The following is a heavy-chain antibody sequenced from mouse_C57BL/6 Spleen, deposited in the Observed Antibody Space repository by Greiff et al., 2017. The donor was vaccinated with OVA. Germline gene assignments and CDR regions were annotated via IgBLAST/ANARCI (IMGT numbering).Heavy chain of an antibody. J-gene: IGHJ4*01. D-gene: IGHD2-4*01. CDR3: ARKGDCDYDGGYAMDY. V-gene: IGHV2-9-1*01. CDR2: IWTGGGT. CDR1: GFSLTSYA. Sequence: VQLVESGPGLVAPSQSLSITCTVSGFSLTSYAISWVRQTPGKGLEWLGVIWTGGGTTYNSALKSRQSICKVNTKSQVIIKMNSLQTFDTARYYCARKGDCDYDGGYAMDYWGQGTSVTVSS.